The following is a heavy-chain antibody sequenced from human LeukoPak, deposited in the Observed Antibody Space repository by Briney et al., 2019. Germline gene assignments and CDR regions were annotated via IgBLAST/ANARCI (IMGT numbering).Heavy chain of an antibody. D-gene: IGHD4-17*01. V-gene: IGHV3-23*01. CDR3: ARDHHAVTTSIHY. CDR2: ISGFGENT. CDR1: GFTFSSSA. J-gene: IGHJ4*02. Sequence: GGSLRLSCAASGFTFSSSAMSWVRQAPGKGLEWVSTISGFGENTYYADSVKGRFTISRDNFKSALFLQMNSLRAEDTAVYYCARDHHAVTTSIHYWGQGTLVTVSS.